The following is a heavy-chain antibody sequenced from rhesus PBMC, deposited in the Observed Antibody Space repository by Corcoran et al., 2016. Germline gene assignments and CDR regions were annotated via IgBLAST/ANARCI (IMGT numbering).Heavy chain of an antibody. V-gene: IGHV4-173*01. Sequence: QLQLQESGPGLVRASETLSLTCAVSGASISSNWWSGVRQSPGKGLEWIGRISGSNWNTNYNPSLKSRVIISTDTSKNQFSLNLRSVTAADTAVYHCAKGGSEFFDSWGQGVLVTVSS. CDR3: AKGGSEFFDS. CDR2: ISGSNWNT. CDR1: GASISSNW. J-gene: IGHJ4*01.